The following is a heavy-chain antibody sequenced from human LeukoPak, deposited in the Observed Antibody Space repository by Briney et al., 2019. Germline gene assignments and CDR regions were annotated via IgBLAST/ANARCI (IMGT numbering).Heavy chain of an antibody. Sequence: PSETLSLTCTVSGGSISSSSYYWGWIRQPPGKGLEWIGSIYYSGSTYYNPSLKSRVTISVDTSKNQFSLKLSSVTAADTAVYYCARVPRGVAAAGMGYWGQGTLVTVSS. CDR2: IYYSGST. CDR3: ARVPRGVAAAGMGY. CDR1: GGSISSSSYY. D-gene: IGHD6-13*01. J-gene: IGHJ4*02. V-gene: IGHV4-39*07.